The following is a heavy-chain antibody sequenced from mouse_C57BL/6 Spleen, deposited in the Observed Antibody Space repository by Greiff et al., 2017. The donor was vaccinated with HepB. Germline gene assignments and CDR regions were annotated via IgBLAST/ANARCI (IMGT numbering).Heavy chain of an antibody. CDR3: TRFLLRAFDY. CDR2: IDPETGGT. Sequence: VQLQQSGAELVRPGASVTLSCKASGYTFTDYEMHWVKQTPVHGLEWIGAIDPETGGTAYNQKFKGKAILTADKSSSTAYMELRSLTSEDSAVYYCTRFLLRAFDYWGHSTTLTVSS. J-gene: IGHJ2*01. D-gene: IGHD1-1*01. CDR1: GYTFTDYE. V-gene: IGHV1-15*01.